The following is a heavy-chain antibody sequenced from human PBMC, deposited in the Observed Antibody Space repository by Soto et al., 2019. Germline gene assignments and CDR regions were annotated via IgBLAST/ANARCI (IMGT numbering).Heavy chain of an antibody. V-gene: IGHV2-5*02. Sequence: QITLKESGPTLVKPTQTLTLTCTFSGFSLSTTGVGVGWIRQAPGKALDYIAIIFWDDDKYYSPPLEARITXTXDXXKNQVVLTMPDVDPVDTASYYCAYRRLRGATDFDLWGRGTLVTVSS. CDR2: IFWDDDK. J-gene: IGHJ2*01. D-gene: IGHD3-10*01. CDR1: GFSLSTTGVG. CDR3: AYRRLRGATDFDL.